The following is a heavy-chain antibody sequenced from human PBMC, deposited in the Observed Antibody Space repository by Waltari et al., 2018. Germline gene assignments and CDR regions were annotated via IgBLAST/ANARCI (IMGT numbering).Heavy chain of an antibody. Sequence: QVQLVESGGGVVQAGKSLRLSCAVSGFTFSDHGMHWVRQVPGKGREGVGIIWTKGSNTYFVESGKGRFTISIDNSKNTLYVQMDSLRSEDTGVYYCARDLMLRSFYYYGLDVWGQGTTVTVSS. CDR1: GFTFSDHG. D-gene: IGHD3-10*01. V-gene: IGHV3-33*08. CDR3: ARDLMLRSFYYYGLDV. J-gene: IGHJ6*02. CDR2: IWTKGSNT.